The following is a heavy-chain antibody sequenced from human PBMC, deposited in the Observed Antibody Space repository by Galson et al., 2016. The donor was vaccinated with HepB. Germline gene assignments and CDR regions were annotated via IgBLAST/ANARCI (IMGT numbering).Heavy chain of an antibody. V-gene: IGHV2-5*02. D-gene: IGHD2-2*01. CDR3: ARSALWAGLTDLFVVVPSATLFYF. CDR2: IYWDDDK. CDR1: GFSLNTTGVG. Sequence: PALVKPTQTLTLTCTFSGFSLNTTGVGVGWIRRPPGKALEWLALIYWDDDKLYSPSLKTRLTITNDTSKNQVILTMTNMDPVDTATYYCARSALWAGLTDLFVVVPSATLFYFWGQGTQITVSS. J-gene: IGHJ4*02.